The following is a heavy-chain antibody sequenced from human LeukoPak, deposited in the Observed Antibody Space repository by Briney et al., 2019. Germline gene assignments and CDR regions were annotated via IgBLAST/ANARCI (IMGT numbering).Heavy chain of an antibody. D-gene: IGHD3-3*01. CDR2: INHSGST. CDR3: ARERYYDFWSAPIADY. CDR1: GGSFSGYY. Sequence: SETLSLTCAVYGGSFSGYYWSWIRQPPGKGLEWIGEINHSGSTNYNPSLKSRVTISVDTSKNQFSLKLSSVTAADTAVYYCARERYYDFWSAPIADYWGQGTLSPSPQ. J-gene: IGHJ4*02. V-gene: IGHV4-34*01.